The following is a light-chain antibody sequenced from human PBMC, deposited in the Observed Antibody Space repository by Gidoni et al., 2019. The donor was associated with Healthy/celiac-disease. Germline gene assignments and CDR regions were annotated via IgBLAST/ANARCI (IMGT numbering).Light chain of an antibody. Sequence: EIVLTQSPSTLSLSPGERATLSCRASQSVSSYLAWYQQHPGQDPRLLIYDASNRATGIPARCRGSGSGTDLTLTISILEPEDFAVYYCQQRSNWPPELTFGGGTKVEIK. CDR2: DAS. V-gene: IGKV3-11*01. J-gene: IGKJ4*01. CDR3: QQRSNWPPELT. CDR1: QSVSSY.